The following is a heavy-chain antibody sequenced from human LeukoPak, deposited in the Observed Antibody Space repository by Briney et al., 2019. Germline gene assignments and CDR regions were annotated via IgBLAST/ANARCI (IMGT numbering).Heavy chain of an antibody. J-gene: IGHJ4*02. CDR2: IYENGGTT. CDR1: GFTLRSHA. D-gene: IGHD2-21*01. V-gene: IGHV3-23*01. CDR3: AKDFRIGYSAHFDY. Sequence: GSLRLSCEGPGFTLRSHAMSWVRQAPEKGLEFVSGIYENGGTTYYADSVKGRFSISRDNSKNTLYLQMDSLRGEDTAVYYCAKDFRIGYSAHFDYWGQGALVTVSS.